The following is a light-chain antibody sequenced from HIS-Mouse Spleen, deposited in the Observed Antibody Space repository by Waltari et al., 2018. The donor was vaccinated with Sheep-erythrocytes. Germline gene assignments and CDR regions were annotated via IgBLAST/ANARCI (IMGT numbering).Light chain of an antibody. J-gene: IGKJ1*01. CDR3: QQYGSSPWT. V-gene: IGKV3-20*01. CDR1: QGVSSRY. CDR2: GAS. Sequence: EIVLTQSPGTLSLSPGERATLSCRASQGVSSRYLAWYQQKPGQAPRRLIYGASRRATGIPDGFSGSGSGTDFTLTISRLEPEDFAVYYCQQYGSSPWTFGQGTKVEIK.